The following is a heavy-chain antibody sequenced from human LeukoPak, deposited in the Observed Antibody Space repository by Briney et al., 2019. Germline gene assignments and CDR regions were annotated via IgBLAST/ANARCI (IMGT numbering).Heavy chain of an antibody. CDR2: IRYDGSNK. V-gene: IGHV3-30*02. CDR1: GFTFSSYG. CDR3: AREATLEMATMSY. J-gene: IGHJ4*02. Sequence: GGSLRLSCAASGFTFSSYGMHWVRQAPGKGLEWVAFIRYDGSNKYYADSVKGRFTIPRDNSKNSLYLQMNSLRAEDTAVYYCAREATLEMATMSYWGQGTLVTVSS. D-gene: IGHD5-24*01.